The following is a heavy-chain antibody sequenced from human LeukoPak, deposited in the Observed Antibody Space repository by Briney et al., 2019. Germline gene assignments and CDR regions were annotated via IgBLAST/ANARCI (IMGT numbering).Heavy chain of an antibody. J-gene: IGHJ5*02. CDR2: MFHSGST. D-gene: IGHD3-22*01. CDR1: GGSISSGDYY. CDR3: ARDYYDSSGSNLNWFDP. V-gene: IGHV4-30-4*01. Sequence: PSETLSLTCTVSGGSISSGDYYWSWIRQPPGKGLEWIGYMFHSGSTHYNPSLKSRVTISIDTSKNQLSPKLSSVTAADTAVYYCARDYYDSSGSNLNWFDPWGQGTLVTVSS.